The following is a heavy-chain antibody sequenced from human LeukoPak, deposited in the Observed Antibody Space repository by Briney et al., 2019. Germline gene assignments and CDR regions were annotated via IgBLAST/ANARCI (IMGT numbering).Heavy chain of an antibody. CDR3: AKDGFDSGDIVVVPAAY. CDR2: ISYDGSNK. Sequence: PGRSLRLSCAASGFTFSSYGMHWVRQAPGKGLEWVAVISYDGSNKYYADSVKGRFTVSRDNSKNTLYLQMNSLRAEDTAVYYCAKDGFDSGDIVVVPAAYWGQGTLVTVSS. J-gene: IGHJ4*02. V-gene: IGHV3-30*18. CDR1: GFTFSSYG. D-gene: IGHD2-2*01.